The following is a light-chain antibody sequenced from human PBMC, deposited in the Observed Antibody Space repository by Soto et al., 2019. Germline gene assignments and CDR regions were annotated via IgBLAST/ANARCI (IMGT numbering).Light chain of an antibody. J-gene: IGLJ1*01. CDR2: DVT. Sequence: QSALTQPHSVSGSPGQSVTISCTGTSSDVGGYSYVSWYQQHPGKAPELIIYDVTERPSGVPDRFSGSKSGNTASLTISGLQAEDETDSYCGAYTGSYSYVFGIGTKVTVL. CDR1: SSDVGGYSY. CDR3: GAYTGSYSYV. V-gene: IGLV2-11*01.